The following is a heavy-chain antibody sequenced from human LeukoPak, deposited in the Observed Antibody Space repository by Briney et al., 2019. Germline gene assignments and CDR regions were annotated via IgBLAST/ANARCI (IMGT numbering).Heavy chain of an antibody. D-gene: IGHD3-22*01. J-gene: IGHJ5*01. CDR1: GFTFSSYI. V-gene: IGHV3-21*01. Sequence: GGSLRLSCAASGFTFSSYIMNWVRQAPGKGLEWVSSISPSGSHKYYADSVKGRFTISRDNAKNSVSLQMNSLRAEDTAVYYCARVSDSTPDEGSWGQGTLVTVS. CDR2: ISPSGSHK. CDR3: ARVSDSTPDEGS.